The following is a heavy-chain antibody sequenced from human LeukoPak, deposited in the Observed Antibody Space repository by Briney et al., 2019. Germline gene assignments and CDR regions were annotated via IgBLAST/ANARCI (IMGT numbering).Heavy chain of an antibody. CDR2: ISWNSGSI. V-gene: IGHV3-9*01. CDR1: GFTFDDYA. J-gene: IGHJ4*02. CDR3: ARRGSSGEFDY. D-gene: IGHD5-12*01. Sequence: GGSLRLSCAASGFTFDDYAMHWVRQAPGKGLEWVSGISWNSGSIGYADSVKGRFTISRDNAKNSLYLQMNSLRAGDTAVYYCARRGSSGEFDYWGQGTLVTVSS.